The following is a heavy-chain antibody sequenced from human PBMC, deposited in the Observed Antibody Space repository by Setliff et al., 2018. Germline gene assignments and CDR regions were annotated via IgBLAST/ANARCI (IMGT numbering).Heavy chain of an antibody. CDR2: IHFSGTT. D-gene: IGHD2-15*01. CDR1: DGSSSSHY. Sequence: LSLTCTVSDGSSSSHYWSWIRQPPGKGLEWIGYIHFSGTTNYNPSLKSRVTLSLDTSKNQFSLEPSSVTAADTAMYYCARENGYCSGGACYFMFDYWGQGTLVTVSS. J-gene: IGHJ4*02. V-gene: IGHV4-59*11. CDR3: ARENGYCSGGACYFMFDY.